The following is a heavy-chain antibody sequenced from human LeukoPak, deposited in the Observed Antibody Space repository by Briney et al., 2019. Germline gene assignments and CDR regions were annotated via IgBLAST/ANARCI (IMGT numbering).Heavy chain of an antibody. Sequence: GGSLRLSCAASGFTFSSYAMSWVRQAPGKGLEWVSAISGSGGSTYYADSVKGRFTISRDNSKNMLYLQMNSLRAEDTAVYYCAKDDFWSGTYYFDYWGQGTLVTVSS. CDR1: GFTFSSYA. J-gene: IGHJ4*02. CDR3: AKDDFWSGTYYFDY. D-gene: IGHD3-3*01. V-gene: IGHV3-23*01. CDR2: ISGSGGST.